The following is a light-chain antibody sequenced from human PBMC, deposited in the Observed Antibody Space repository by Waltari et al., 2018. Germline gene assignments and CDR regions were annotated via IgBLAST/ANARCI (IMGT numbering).Light chain of an antibody. CDR3: QHYVRLPVT. Sequence: EIVLTQSPGTLSLSPGERATLSCRASQSISRYLAWYQQKPGQAPRLLIFGASSRATGIPDRFSGSGFGTDFSLIISRLEPEDFAVYSCQHYVRLPVTFGQGTKVEIK. CDR2: GAS. J-gene: IGKJ1*01. V-gene: IGKV3-20*01. CDR1: QSISRY.